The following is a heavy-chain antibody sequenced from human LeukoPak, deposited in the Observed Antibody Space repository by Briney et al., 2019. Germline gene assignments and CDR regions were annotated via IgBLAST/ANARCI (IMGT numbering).Heavy chain of an antibody. V-gene: IGHV3-11*01. J-gene: IGHJ3*02. CDR3: ARGLGYCSGGSCPRRAFDI. D-gene: IGHD2-15*01. Sequence: GGSLRLSCAASGFTFSDYYMSWIRQAPGKGLEWVSFISSSGSTIYYADSMKGRFTISRDDAKNSVYLQMNSLRAEDTAVYYCARGLGYCSGGSCPRRAFDIWGQGTVVTVSS. CDR1: GFTFSDYY. CDR2: ISSSGSTI.